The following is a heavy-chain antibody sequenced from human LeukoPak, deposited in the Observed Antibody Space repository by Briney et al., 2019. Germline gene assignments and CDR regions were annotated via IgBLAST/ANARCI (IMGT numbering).Heavy chain of an antibody. Sequence: GGSLRLSCAASGFTFHTYWMSWVRQAPGKGLEWVANIKQDGSEKYYVDSVKGRFTISRDNAKNSLYVQMNSLRVEDTAVYYCAMMGELSLYFDYWGQGTLVTVSS. CDR2: IKQDGSEK. CDR3: AMMGELSLYFDY. CDR1: GFTFHTYW. V-gene: IGHV3-7*03. J-gene: IGHJ4*02. D-gene: IGHD3-16*02.